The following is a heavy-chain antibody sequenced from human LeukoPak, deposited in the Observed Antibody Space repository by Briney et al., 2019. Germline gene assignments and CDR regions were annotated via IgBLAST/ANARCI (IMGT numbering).Heavy chain of an antibody. D-gene: IGHD2-2*01. V-gene: IGHV3-23*01. CDR1: GFTFSSYA. CDR3: AKEKAGYCSSTSCFDGYDY. Sequence: GGSLRLSCAASGFTFSSYAMSWVRQAPGKGLEWVSGISGSGGSTYYADSVKGRFSISRDNSKNTLYLQLNSLRAEDTAVYYCAKEKAGYCSSTSCFDGYDYWGQGTLVTVSS. J-gene: IGHJ4*02. CDR2: ISGSGGST.